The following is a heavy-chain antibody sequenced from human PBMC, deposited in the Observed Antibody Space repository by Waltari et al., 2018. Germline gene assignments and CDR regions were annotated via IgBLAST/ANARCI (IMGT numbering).Heavy chain of an antibody. J-gene: IGHJ3*02. D-gene: IGHD3-9*01. CDR2: TNANGGGT. Sequence: QVQLVRSGAEVQKPGASVKVSCKASGYTFTGYYMHWVRQAPGQGLEWMGWTNANGGGTNEAQKLQSRVTITSDTSISTAYMELGRQRADDTAVYYCASDRGYFDRLVRGDDAFDIWGQGTMGTVSS. CDR1: GYTFTGYY. V-gene: IGHV1-2*02. CDR3: ASDRGYFDRLVRGDDAFDI.